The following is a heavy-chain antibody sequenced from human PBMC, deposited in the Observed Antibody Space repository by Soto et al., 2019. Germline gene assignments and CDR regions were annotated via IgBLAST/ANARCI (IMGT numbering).Heavy chain of an antibody. D-gene: IGHD3-10*01. CDR2: ISAYNGDT. Sequence: QVQLVQSGGEVKKPGASVKVSCKASGYTFTSFGISWVRQAPGQGLEWMGWISAYNGDTNYAQKVQGRVIITTDSSTSTAYMERRSLRSDDTAVYYCARDKLVYYYGSGSFDYWGQGTVVTVSS. V-gene: IGHV1-18*04. CDR3: ARDKLVYYYGSGSFDY. J-gene: IGHJ4*02. CDR1: GYTFTSFG.